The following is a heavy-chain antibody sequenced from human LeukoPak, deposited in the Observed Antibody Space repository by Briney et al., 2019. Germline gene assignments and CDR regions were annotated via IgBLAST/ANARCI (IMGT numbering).Heavy chain of an antibody. Sequence: ASVKVSCKASGYTFTSYDINWVRQATGQGLEWMGWMNPNSGNTGYAQKFQGRVTMTRNTSISTAYMELSSLRSEDTAVYYWARDYYGSGSYYDWGQGTLVTVSS. CDR3: ARDYYGSGSYYD. CDR2: MNPNSGNT. D-gene: IGHD3-10*01. J-gene: IGHJ4*02. CDR1: GYTFTSYD. V-gene: IGHV1-8*01.